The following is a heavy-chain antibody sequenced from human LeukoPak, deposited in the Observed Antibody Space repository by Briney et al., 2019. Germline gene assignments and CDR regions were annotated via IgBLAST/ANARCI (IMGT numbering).Heavy chain of an antibody. J-gene: IGHJ6*02. D-gene: IGHD6-19*01. CDR2: ISSSSSTI. CDR1: GFTFSSYS. V-gene: IGHV3-48*04. CDR3: ARGGGSGWYGGMDV. Sequence: GGSLRLSCAASGFTFSSYSMNWVRQAPGKGLEWVSYISSSSSTIYYTDSVKGRFTISRDNAKNSLYLQMNSLRAEDTAVYYCARGGGSGWYGGMDVWGQGTTVTVSS.